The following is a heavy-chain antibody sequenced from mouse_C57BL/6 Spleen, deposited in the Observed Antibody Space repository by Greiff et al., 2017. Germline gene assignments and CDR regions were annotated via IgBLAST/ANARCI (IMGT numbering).Heavy chain of an antibody. CDR3: ARGLTTVGAMDY. CDR2: ISDGGSYT. Sequence: EVMLVESGGGLVKPGGSLKLSCAASGFTFSSYAMSWVRQTPEKRLEWVATISDGGSYTYYPDNVKGRFTISRDNAKNNLYLQMSHLKAEDTAMYYCARGLTTVGAMDYWGQGTSVTVSS. D-gene: IGHD1-1*01. V-gene: IGHV5-4*03. J-gene: IGHJ4*01. CDR1: GFTFSSYA.